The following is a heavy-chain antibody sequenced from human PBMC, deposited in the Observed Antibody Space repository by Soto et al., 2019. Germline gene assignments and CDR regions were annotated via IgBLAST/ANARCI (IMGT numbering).Heavy chain of an antibody. Sequence: ASVKVSCKASGGTFSSYTISWVRQAPGQGLEWMGRIIPIVGIANYAQKFQGRVTITADKSTSTANMELSSLRSEDTAVYYCARDRCSGGSCYLTYSYYMDVWGKGTTVTVSS. V-gene: IGHV1-69*04. CDR3: ARDRCSGGSCYLTYSYYMDV. D-gene: IGHD2-15*01. CDR2: IIPIVGIA. J-gene: IGHJ6*03. CDR1: GGTFSSYT.